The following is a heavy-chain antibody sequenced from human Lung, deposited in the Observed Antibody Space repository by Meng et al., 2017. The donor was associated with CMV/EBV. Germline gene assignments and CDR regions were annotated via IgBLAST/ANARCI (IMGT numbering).Heavy chain of an antibody. CDR1: GFTVSSNY. Sequence: GGSXRLXCAASGFTVSSNYMSWVRQAPGKGLEWVSVIYSGGSTYYADSVKGRFTISRDNSKNTLYLQMNSLRAEDTAVYYCARHNTYYYEAFLGTFDIWGQGTVVTVSS. V-gene: IGHV3-53*01. CDR3: ARHNTYYYEAFLGTFDI. J-gene: IGHJ3*02. CDR2: IYSGGST. D-gene: IGHD3-22*01.